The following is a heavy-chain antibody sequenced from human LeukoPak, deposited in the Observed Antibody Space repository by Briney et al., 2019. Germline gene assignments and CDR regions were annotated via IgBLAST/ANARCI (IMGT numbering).Heavy chain of an antibody. CDR2: IYYSGST. CDR1: GGSISSGDYY. J-gene: IGHJ4*02. CDR3: ARASVLYDFWSGYAAFDY. V-gene: IGHV4-30-4*08. D-gene: IGHD3-3*01. Sequence: SETLSLTCTVSGGSISSGDYYWSWIRQPPGKGLEWIGYIYYSGSTYYNPSLKSRVTISVDTSENQFSLKLSSVTAADTAVYYCARASVLYDFWSGYAAFDYWGQGTLVTVSS.